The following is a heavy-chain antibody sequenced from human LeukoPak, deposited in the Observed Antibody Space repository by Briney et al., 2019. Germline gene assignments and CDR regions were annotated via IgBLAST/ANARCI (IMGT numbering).Heavy chain of an antibody. CDR1: GFTFSSYG. Sequence: PGGSLRLSCAASGFTFSSYGMHWVRQAPGKGLEWVAFIRYDGSNKYYADSVEGRFTISRDNSKNTLYLQMNSLRAEDTAVYYCAKDRGRYDFWSGYSQNLDYWGQGTLVTVSS. CDR3: AKDRGRYDFWSGYSQNLDY. D-gene: IGHD3-3*01. J-gene: IGHJ4*02. CDR2: IRYDGSNK. V-gene: IGHV3-30*02.